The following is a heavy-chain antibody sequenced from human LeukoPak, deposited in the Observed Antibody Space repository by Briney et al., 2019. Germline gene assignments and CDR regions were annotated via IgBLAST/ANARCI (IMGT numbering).Heavy chain of an antibody. Sequence: SETLSLTCSVSGGSISSYYWSWIRQPPGKGLEWIGSIDFSGSTKYNPSLKSRVTISIDASKNQFSLKLSSVTAADTAVYYCAKNAGNARGFGELRAYYYMDVWGKGTTVTVSS. V-gene: IGHV4-59*01. J-gene: IGHJ6*03. D-gene: IGHD3-10*01. CDR1: GGSISSYY. CDR2: IDFSGST. CDR3: AKNAGNARGFGELRAYYYMDV.